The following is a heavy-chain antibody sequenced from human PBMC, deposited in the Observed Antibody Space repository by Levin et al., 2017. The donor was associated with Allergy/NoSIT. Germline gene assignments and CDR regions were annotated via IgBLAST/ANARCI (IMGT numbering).Heavy chain of an antibody. CDR2: IYYSGST. CDR3: ARLGSYYYYGMDV. J-gene: IGHJ6*02. Sequence: SETLSLTCTVSGGSISSYYWSWIRQPPGKGLEWIGYIYYSGSTTYNPSLKSRVTISVDTSKNQFSLKLSSVTAAHTAVYYCARLGSYYYYGMDVWGQGTTVTVSS. CDR1: GGSISSYY. V-gene: IGHV4-59*08.